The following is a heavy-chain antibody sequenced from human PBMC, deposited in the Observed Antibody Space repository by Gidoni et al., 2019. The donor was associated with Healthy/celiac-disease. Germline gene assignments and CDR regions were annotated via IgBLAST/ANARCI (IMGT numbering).Heavy chain of an antibody. V-gene: IGHV4-31*03. CDR1: GGSISSGGYY. CDR2: IYYSGST. D-gene: IGHD3-3*01. Sequence: QVQLQESGPGLVKPSQTLSLTCTVSGGSISSGGYYWSWIRQHPGKGLEWVGYIYYSGSTYYNPSLKSRVTISVDTSKNQFSLKLSSVTAADTAVYYCASAVLKYYDFWSGYYTGIFDYWGQGTLVTVSS. J-gene: IGHJ4*02. CDR3: ASAVLKYYDFWSGYYTGIFDY.